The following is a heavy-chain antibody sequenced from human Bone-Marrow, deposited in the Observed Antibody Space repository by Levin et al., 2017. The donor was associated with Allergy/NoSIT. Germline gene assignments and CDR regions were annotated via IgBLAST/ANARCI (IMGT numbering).Heavy chain of an antibody. CDR3: ARGYGDYVFGWFDP. CDR2: IWYDGSNK. D-gene: IGHD4-17*01. V-gene: IGHV3-33*01. CDR1: GFTFSSYG. Sequence: GGSLRLSCAASGFTFSSYGMHWVRQAPGKGLEWVAVIWYDGSNKYYADSVKGRFTISRDNSKNTLYLQMNSLRAEDTAVYYCARGYGDYVFGWFDPWGQGTLVTVSS. J-gene: IGHJ5*02.